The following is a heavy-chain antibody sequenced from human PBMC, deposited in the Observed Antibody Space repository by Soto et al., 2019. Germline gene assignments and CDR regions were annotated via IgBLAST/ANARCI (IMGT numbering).Heavy chain of an antibody. CDR3: ARGPSNPSSHEDDY. Sequence: QVQLQQWGAGLLKPSETLSLTCAVYGGSFSGYYWSWIRQPPGKGLEWIGEINHSGSTNYNPSLKSRVTISVDTSKNQFSLKLSSVTAADTAVYYCARGPSNPSSHEDDYWGQGTLVTVSS. V-gene: IGHV4-34*01. CDR1: GGSFSGYY. D-gene: IGHD6-6*01. J-gene: IGHJ4*02. CDR2: INHSGST.